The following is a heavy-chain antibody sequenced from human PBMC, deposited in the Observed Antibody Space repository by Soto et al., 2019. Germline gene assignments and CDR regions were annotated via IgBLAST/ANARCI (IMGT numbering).Heavy chain of an antibody. CDR3: ARDADYDFWSGYRKNYYYYYGMDV. CDR1: GYTFSDYF. Sequence: GASVKVSCKASGYTFSDYFMHWVRQAPGQGLGWVGLINPSGGATSYPQKFQGSVSLTVDTSTSTFYMDLRSLRSNDTAVYYCARDADYDFWSGYRKNYYYYYGMDVWGQGTTVTVSS. CDR2: INPSGGAT. V-gene: IGHV1-46*01. D-gene: IGHD3-3*01. J-gene: IGHJ6*02.